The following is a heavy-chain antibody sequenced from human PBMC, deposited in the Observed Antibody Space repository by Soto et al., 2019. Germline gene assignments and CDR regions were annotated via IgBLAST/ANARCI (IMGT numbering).Heavy chain of an antibody. CDR2: IKQDGSEK. D-gene: IGHD3-3*01. J-gene: IGHJ3*02. CDR3: ARADYDFWSGHLVNAFDI. V-gene: IGHV3-7*01. Sequence: GGSLRLSCAASGFTFISYWMSWVRQAPGKGLEWVANIKQDGSEKYYVDSVKGRFTISRDNAKNSLYLQMNSLRAEDTAVYYCARADYDFWSGHLVNAFDIWGQGTMVTVSS. CDR1: GFTFISYW.